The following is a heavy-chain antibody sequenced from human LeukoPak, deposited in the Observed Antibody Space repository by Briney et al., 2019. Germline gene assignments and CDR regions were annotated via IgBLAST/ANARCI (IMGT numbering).Heavy chain of an antibody. D-gene: IGHD3-10*01. CDR3: ARGWFGEPCFDY. J-gene: IGHJ4*02. V-gene: IGHV3-48*03. CDR2: ISSSGSTI. Sequence: GGSLRLSCAASGFTFSSYEMNWVRQAPGKGLEWVSYISSSGSTIYYAGSVKGRFTISRDNAKNSLYLQMNSLRAEDTAVYYCARGWFGEPCFDYWGQGTLVTVSS. CDR1: GFTFSSYE.